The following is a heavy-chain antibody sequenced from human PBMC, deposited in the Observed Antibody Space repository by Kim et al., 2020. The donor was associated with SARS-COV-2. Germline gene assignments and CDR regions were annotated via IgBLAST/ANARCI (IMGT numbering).Heavy chain of an antibody. J-gene: IGHJ4*02. Sequence: ASVKVSCKASGYTFTSYDINLVRQATGQGLEWMGWMNPNIGNTGYAQKFQCRVTMTRNTSISTAYMAPSSLRSEDTAVYYCAIVLKAYWSNSRPLGYWGQGTLVTVSS. V-gene: IGHV1-8*01. D-gene: IGHD2-8*02. CDR1: GYTFTSYD. CDR2: MNPNIGNT. CDR3: AIVLKAYWSNSRPLGY.